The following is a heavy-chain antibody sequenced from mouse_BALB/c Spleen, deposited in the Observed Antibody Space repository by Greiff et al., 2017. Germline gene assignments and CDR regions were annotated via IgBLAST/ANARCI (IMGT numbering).Heavy chain of an antibody. V-gene: IGHV5-17*02. CDR1: GFTFSSFG. CDR2: ISSGSSTI. D-gene: IGHD2-10*02. Sequence: EVMLVESGGGLVQPGGSRKLSCAASGFTFSSFGMHWVRQAPEKGLEWVAYISSGSSTIYYADTVKGRFTISRDNPKNTLFLQMTSLRSEDTAMYYCARGNPYGNYEAWFAYWGQGTLVTVSA. J-gene: IGHJ3*01. CDR3: ARGNPYGNYEAWFAY.